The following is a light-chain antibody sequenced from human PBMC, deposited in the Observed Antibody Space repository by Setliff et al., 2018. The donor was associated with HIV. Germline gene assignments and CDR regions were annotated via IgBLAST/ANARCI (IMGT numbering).Light chain of an antibody. CDR3: SSYTRSSTLV. CDR1: SSDVGVYNF. Sequence: QSVLTQPASVSGSPGQSITISCTGTSSDVGVYNFVSWYQQHPGKAPKLMIYEVSTRPSGVSNRFSGSKSGNQAFLTISGLQADDEADYYCSSYTRSSTLVFGGGTKVTVL. V-gene: IGLV2-14*01. CDR2: EVS. J-gene: IGLJ3*02.